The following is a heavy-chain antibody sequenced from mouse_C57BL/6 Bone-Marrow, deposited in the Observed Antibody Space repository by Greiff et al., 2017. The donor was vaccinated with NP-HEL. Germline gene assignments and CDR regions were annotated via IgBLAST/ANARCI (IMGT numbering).Heavy chain of an antibody. Sequence: VQLQQSGAELARPGASVKLSCKASGYTFTSYGISWVKQRTGQGLEWIGEIYPRSGNTYYNEKFKGKATLTADKSSSTAYMGLRSLTSEDSAVYFCARPYYGSSSWFAYWGQGTLVTVSA. CDR3: ARPYYGSSSWFAY. J-gene: IGHJ3*01. CDR2: IYPRSGNT. D-gene: IGHD1-1*01. CDR1: GYTFTSYG. V-gene: IGHV1-81*01.